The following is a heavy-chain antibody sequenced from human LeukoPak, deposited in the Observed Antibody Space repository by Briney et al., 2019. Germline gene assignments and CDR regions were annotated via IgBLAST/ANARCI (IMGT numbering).Heavy chain of an antibody. CDR3: ARDTHSLRWYL. CDR2: ISYSGST. J-gene: IGHJ2*01. V-gene: IGHV4-59*01. D-gene: IGHD3-10*01. Sequence: PSETLSLTCTVSYDFISDYYWSWLRQSPGKGLEWIGYISYSGSTNYNPSLNSRVTISIDTSKNQFSLRLSSVTAADTAVYYCARDTHSLRWYLWGRGTLVTVSS. CDR1: YDFISDYY.